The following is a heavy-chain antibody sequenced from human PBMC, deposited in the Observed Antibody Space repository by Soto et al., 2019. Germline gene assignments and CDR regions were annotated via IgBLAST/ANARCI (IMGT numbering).Heavy chain of an antibody. CDR2: IYYSGST. D-gene: IGHD3-9*01. J-gene: IGHJ4*02. CDR3: ARQYYDILTGYSQQFPYFDY. V-gene: IGHV4-39*01. Sequence: PSETLSLTCTVSGGSISSSSYYWGWIRQPPGKGLEWIGSIYYSGSTYYNPSLKSRVTISVDTSKNQLSLKLSSVTAADTALYYCARQYYDILTGYSQQFPYFDYWGQGTLVTVSS. CDR1: GGSISSSSYY.